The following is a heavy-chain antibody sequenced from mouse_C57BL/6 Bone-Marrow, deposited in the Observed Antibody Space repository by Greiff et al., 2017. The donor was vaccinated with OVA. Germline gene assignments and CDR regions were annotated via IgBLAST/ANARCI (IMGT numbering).Heavy chain of an antibody. CDR3: ARGAQARDYYAMDY. CDR1: GYSITSGYY. V-gene: IGHV3-6*01. CDR2: ISYDGSN. D-gene: IGHD3-2*02. Sequence: EVQVVESGPGLVKPSQSLSLTCSVTGYSITSGYYWNWIRQFPGNKLEWMGYISYDGSNNYNPSLKNRFSITRDTSTNQFFLKLNSVTTEDTATYYCARGAQARDYYAMDYWGQGTSVTVSS. J-gene: IGHJ4*01.